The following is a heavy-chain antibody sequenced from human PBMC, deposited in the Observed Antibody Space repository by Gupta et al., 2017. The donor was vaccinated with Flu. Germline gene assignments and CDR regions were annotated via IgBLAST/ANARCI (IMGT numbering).Heavy chain of an antibody. V-gene: IGHV3-33*01. CDR1: GFTFRTYA. J-gene: IGHJ5*01. CDR2: IWSDSSDQ. CDR3: ATGSSGWKADFGS. Sequence: QVQLEESGGSVVQPGRSLRLSCAASGFTFRTYAMHWVRQAPGRGLEWVAVIWSDSSDQYYADSVKGRFTIFRDNSKNTLYLQMTSLRVEDTAVYYCATGSSGWKADFGSWGQGTLVTVSS. D-gene: IGHD6-19*01.